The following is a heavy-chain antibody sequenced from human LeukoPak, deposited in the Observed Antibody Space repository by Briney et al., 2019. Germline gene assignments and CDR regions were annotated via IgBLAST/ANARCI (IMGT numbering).Heavy chain of an antibody. CDR3: SRGLDSRKLGY. CDR2: LHPSGDL. V-gene: IGHV4-31*03. Sequence: PSQTLSLTCTVSGASFSSGDQYWNWIRQSPGKGLEWIGSLHPSGDLYNNPSLESRVTMSVDTSKNQFSLNLNSVIAADTAVYFCSRGLDSRKLGYWGQGTLVTVSS. D-gene: IGHD3-22*01. CDR1: GASFSSGDQY. J-gene: IGHJ4*02.